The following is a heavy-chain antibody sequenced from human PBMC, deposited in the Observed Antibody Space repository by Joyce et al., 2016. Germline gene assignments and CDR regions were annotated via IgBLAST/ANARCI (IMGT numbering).Heavy chain of an antibody. Sequence: QVQLVQSGAEVKKPGATVKVSCKASGYTFNSYGISWVRQAPGQGLEWMGWIRAYKGNTNTAQKVQGRVTMTTETSTSTGYRGLRSLRSDDTAVYYCARQYYDYVWGSYRYLDYWGQGTLVTVSS. D-gene: IGHD3-16*02. CDR1: GYTFNSYG. V-gene: IGHV1-18*01. J-gene: IGHJ4*02. CDR3: ARQYYDYVWGSYRYLDY. CDR2: IRAYKGNT.